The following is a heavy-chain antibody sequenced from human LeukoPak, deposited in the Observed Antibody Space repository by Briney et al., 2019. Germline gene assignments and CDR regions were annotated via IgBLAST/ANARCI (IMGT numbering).Heavy chain of an antibody. J-gene: IGHJ4*02. CDR3: ATDGTGTTNTFDY. V-gene: IGHV1-46*01. CDR1: GYTFTSYY. D-gene: IGHD1-7*01. CDR2: INPSGGST. Sequence: ASVKVSCKASGYTFTSYYMHWVRQAPGQGLEWMGIINPSGGSTNYAQKFQGGVTITADESTSTAYMELSSLRSEDTAVYYCATDGTGTTNTFDYWGQGTLVTVSS.